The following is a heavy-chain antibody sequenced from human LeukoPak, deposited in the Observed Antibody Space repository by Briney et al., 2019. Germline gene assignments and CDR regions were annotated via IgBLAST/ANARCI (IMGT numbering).Heavy chain of an antibody. Sequence: ASVKVSCKASGYTFTSYAMNWVRQAPGQGLEWMGWINTNTGNPAYAQGFTGRFVFSLDTSVSTAYLQISSLKADDTAVYYCAREVAIGRAAMEGLLHWGQGTLVTVSS. V-gene: IGHV7-4-1*02. CDR3: AREVAIGRAAMEGLLH. J-gene: IGHJ4*02. CDR1: GYTFTSYA. D-gene: IGHD5-18*01. CDR2: INTNTGNP.